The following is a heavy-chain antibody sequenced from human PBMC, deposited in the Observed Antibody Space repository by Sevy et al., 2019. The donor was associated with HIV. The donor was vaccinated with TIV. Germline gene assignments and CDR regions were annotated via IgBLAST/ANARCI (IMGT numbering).Heavy chain of an antibody. CDR1: GFAFSDYY. Sequence: GGSLRLSCAASGFAFSDYYMSWIRQAPGKGLEWVSYISRSGSTINYADSVKGRFTISRDNAKNSLYLQINSLRAEDTAVYYCARENTMIEEPGWFDPWGQGTLVTVSS. CDR2: ISRSGSTI. D-gene: IGHD3-22*01. J-gene: IGHJ5*02. V-gene: IGHV3-11*01. CDR3: ARENTMIEEPGWFDP.